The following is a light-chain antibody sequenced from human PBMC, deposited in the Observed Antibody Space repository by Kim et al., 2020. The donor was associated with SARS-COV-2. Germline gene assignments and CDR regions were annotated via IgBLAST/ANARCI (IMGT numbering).Light chain of an antibody. Sequence: EIVMTQSPATLSVSPGERATLSCRASQNVRNNLAWYQQKPGQAPRLLIYAVSTRATGIPARFSGGGSGTEFTLTINSLQSEDIALYYCQQYYNWPPYTFGQGTKLEI. CDR1: QNVRNN. J-gene: IGKJ2*01. V-gene: IGKV3-15*01. CDR2: AVS. CDR3: QQYYNWPPYT.